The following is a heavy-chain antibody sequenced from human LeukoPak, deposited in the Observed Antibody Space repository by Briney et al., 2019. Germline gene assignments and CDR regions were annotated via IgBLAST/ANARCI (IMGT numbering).Heavy chain of an antibody. CDR3: AADRWFGPIFDY. CDR2: FDPEDGET. CDR1: GYTLTELS. D-gene: IGHD3-10*01. J-gene: IGHJ4*02. Sequence: ASVKVSCKVSGYTLTELSMHWVRQAPGKGLVWMGGFDPEDGETIYAQKFQGRVTMTEDTSTDTAYMELSSLRSEDTAVYYCAADRWFGPIFDYWGQGTLVTVSS. V-gene: IGHV1-24*01.